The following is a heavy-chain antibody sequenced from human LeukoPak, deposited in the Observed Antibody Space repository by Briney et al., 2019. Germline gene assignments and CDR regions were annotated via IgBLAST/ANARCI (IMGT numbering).Heavy chain of an antibody. CDR1: GYDFSTKW. CDR2: IYRLESIT. V-gene: IGHV5-51*01. CDR3: ARLAPDYADYWFDP. Sequence: GEALQISCQTSGYDFSTKWIGWVRQMPGKGVEWMGIIYRLESITKYSPAFQGHVTLTADTSINTAFLQWTSLKASDTAIYYCARLAPDYADYWFDPWGQGTLVTVSS. J-gene: IGHJ5*02. D-gene: IGHD4-17*01.